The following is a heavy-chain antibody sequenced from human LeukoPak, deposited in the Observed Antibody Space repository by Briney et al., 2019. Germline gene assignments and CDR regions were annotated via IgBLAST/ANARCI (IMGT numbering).Heavy chain of an antibody. CDR2: LNPLGGST. CDR3: VRTRLWFGDDNWFDP. D-gene: IGHD3-10*01. Sequence: ASVKVSYKASGYTFTSYYMHWVRQAPGQGLEWMGILNPLGGSTHYAQKFQGRVTMTRDTSTSTVYMELSGLRSDDTAVYYCVRTRLWFGDDNWFDPWGLGTLVTVSS. CDR1: GYTFTSYY. V-gene: IGHV1-46*01. J-gene: IGHJ5*02.